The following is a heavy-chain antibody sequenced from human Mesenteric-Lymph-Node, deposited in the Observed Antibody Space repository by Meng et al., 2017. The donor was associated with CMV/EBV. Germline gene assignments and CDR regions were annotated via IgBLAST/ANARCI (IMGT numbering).Heavy chain of an antibody. J-gene: IGHJ6*02. V-gene: IGHV1-46*01. CDR2: INPSGGST. CDR3: ARDQGYCSSTSCYTGRAHYGMDV. CDR1: GYTFISYY. Sequence: ASVTVSCQASGYTFISYYMHWVRQAPGQGLEWMGIINPSGGSTSYAQKFQGRVTMTRDTSTSTVYMELSSLRSEDTAVYYCARDQGYCSSTSCYTGRAHYGMDVWGQGTTVTVSS. D-gene: IGHD2-2*02.